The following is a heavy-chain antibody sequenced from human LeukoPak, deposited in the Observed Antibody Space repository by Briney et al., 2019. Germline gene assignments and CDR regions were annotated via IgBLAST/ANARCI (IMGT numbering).Heavy chain of an antibody. J-gene: IGHJ4*02. CDR1: GGSISRGSYY. V-gene: IGHV4-61*02. Sequence: SETLSLTCTVSGGSISRGSYYWSWIRQPPGKGLEWIWRIYTSGSTNYNPSLKSRVTISVDTSKNQFSLKLSSVTAADTAVYYCARDGYCSGGSCYPTYFDYWGQGTLVTVSS. CDR2: IYTSGST. CDR3: ARDGYCSGGSCYPTYFDY. D-gene: IGHD2-15*01.